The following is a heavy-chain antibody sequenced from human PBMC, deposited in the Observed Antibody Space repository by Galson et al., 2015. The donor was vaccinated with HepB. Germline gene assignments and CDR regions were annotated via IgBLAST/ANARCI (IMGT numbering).Heavy chain of an antibody. Sequence: SLRLSCAASGFTFSNAWMSRVRQAPGKGLEWVAVIWYDGSNKYCADSVKGRFTVSRDNSKNTLYLQMNSLRAEDTAVYYCARDSSGGYGSGSSFDYWGQGTLVTVSS. D-gene: IGHD3-10*01. CDR1: GFTFSNAW. CDR2: IWYDGSNK. J-gene: IGHJ4*02. CDR3: ARDSSGGYGSGSSFDY. V-gene: IGHV3-33*08.